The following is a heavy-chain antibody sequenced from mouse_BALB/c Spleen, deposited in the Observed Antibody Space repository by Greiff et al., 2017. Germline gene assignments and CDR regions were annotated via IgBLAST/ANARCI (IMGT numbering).Heavy chain of an antibody. Sequence: EVQGVESGGGLVQPGGSLKLSCAASGFTFSSYTMSWVRQTPEKRLEWVAYISNGGGSTYYPDTVKGRFTISRDNAKNTLYLQMSSLKSEDTAMYYCARQRVTTVVAWYFDVWGAGTTVTVSS. J-gene: IGHJ1*01. CDR1: GFTFSSYT. D-gene: IGHD1-1*01. CDR3: ARQRVTTVVAWYFDV. V-gene: IGHV5-12-2*01. CDR2: ISNGGGST.